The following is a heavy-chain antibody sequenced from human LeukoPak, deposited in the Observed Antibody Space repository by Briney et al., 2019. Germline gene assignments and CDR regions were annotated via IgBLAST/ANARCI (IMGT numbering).Heavy chain of an antibody. V-gene: IGHV4-59*01. CDR2: IYYNGIT. CDR1: GVSINTYF. CDR3: ASQLGGTTFH. Sequence: SETLSLTCTVSGVSINTYFWSWVRQPPGKGLEWSGYIYYNGITNYNPSLKSRVFISLDTSKNQFSLRLNSVTAAETAVYYCASQLGGTTFHWGQGTLVTVSS. D-gene: IGHD1/OR15-1a*01. J-gene: IGHJ4*02.